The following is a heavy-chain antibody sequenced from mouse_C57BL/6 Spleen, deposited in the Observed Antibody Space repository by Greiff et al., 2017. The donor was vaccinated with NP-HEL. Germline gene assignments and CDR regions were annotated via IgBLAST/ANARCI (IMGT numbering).Heavy chain of an antibody. CDR1: GYTFTSYW. CDR2: IYPGSGST. J-gene: IGHJ3*01. CDR3: ARWYDGYSAWFAY. V-gene: IGHV1-55*01. D-gene: IGHD2-3*01. Sequence: QVQLQQPGAELVKPGASVKMSCKASGYTFTSYWITWVKQRPGQGLEWIGDIYPGSGSTNYNEKLKSKATLTVDTSSSTAYMQLSSLTSEYSAVSYCARWYDGYSAWFAYWGQGTLVTVSA.